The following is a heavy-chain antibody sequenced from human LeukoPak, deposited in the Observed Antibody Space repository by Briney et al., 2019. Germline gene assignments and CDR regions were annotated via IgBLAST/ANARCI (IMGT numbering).Heavy chain of an antibody. J-gene: IGHJ4*02. Sequence: SETLSRTCTVSSGSIGSSSDYWGWIRQAPGKGLEWIGNVYYSGSTFYNPSLKSRVTISVATSKNQFSLKLSSVTAADTAVYYCARGRRWLQLLLATLFEYWGQGTLVTVSS. D-gene: IGHD5-24*01. CDR2: VYYSGST. CDR1: SGSIGSSSDY. CDR3: ARGRRWLQLLLATLFEY. V-gene: IGHV4-39*07.